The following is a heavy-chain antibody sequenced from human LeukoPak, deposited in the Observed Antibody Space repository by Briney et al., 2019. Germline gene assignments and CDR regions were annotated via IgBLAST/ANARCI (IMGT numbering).Heavy chain of an antibody. CDR3: ARGDGVVVPAATLELDF. D-gene: IGHD2-2*01. V-gene: IGHV3-21*01. J-gene: IGHJ4*02. CDR1: GFTFSSYS. Sequence: GGSLRLSCAASGFTFSSYSMNWVRQAPGKGLEWVSSISSSSSYIYYADSVKGRFTISRDNAKNSLYLQMNSLRAEDTAVYYCARGDGVVVPAATLELDFWGQGTLVTVSS. CDR2: ISSSSSYI.